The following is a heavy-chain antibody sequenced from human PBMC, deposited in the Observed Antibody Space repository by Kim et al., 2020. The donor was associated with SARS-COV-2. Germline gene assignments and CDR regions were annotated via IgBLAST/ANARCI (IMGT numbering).Heavy chain of an antibody. J-gene: IGHJ3*02. V-gene: IGHV3-21*01. Sequence: SYIYYADSVKGRFTISRDNAKNSLYLQMNSLRAEDTAVYYCARDIDAFDIWGQGTMVTVSS. CDR2: SYI. CDR3: ARDIDAFDI.